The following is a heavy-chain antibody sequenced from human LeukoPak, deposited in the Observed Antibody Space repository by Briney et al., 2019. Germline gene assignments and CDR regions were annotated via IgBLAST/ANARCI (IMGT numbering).Heavy chain of an antibody. V-gene: IGHV3-74*01. D-gene: IGHD3-9*01. Sequence: GGSLRLSCAASGFTFSSYWMHWVRQAPGKGLVRVSRINSDGSSTSYADSVKGRFTISRDNAKNTLYLQMNRLRAEDTAVYYCARDGVDDILTGYYGLVGYYYYYMDVWGKGTTVTISS. CDR3: ARDGVDDILTGYYGLVGYYYYYMDV. CDR2: INSDGSST. CDR1: GFTFSSYW. J-gene: IGHJ6*03.